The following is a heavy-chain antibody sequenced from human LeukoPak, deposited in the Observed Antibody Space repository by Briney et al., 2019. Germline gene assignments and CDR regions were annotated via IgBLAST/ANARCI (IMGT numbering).Heavy chain of an antibody. D-gene: IGHD4/OR15-4a*01. CDR3: ARLLADAKTDYFDC. CDR2: GYFSGST. V-gene: IGHV4-39*01. CDR1: GGPISSSSYY. Sequence: SQTLSLTCTVSGGPISSSSYYWAWIRQPPGKGLEWVGSGYFSGSTYYNPSLQSRGTISVDTSKNQFSLKVNSVTAADTAVYYCARLLADAKTDYFDCWGPGTVVTVSS. J-gene: IGHJ4*02.